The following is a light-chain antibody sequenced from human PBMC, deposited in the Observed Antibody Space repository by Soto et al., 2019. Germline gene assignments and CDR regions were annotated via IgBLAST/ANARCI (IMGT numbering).Light chain of an antibody. CDR3: QQTYSTPWT. V-gene: IGKV1-39*01. CDR1: QIISTY. Sequence: DIQMTQSPSSLSASVGDRVTITCRATQIISTYLNWYQQKPGKAPKFLVFAASSLQSGVPSRFSGGGSGTDFTLTISSLQPEDFATYYCQQTYSTPWTFGQGTKVEFK. J-gene: IGKJ1*01. CDR2: AAS.